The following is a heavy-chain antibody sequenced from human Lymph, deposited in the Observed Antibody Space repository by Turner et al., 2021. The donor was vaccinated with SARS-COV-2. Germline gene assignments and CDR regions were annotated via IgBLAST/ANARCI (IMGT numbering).Heavy chain of an antibody. CDR1: GGSISRYY. V-gene: IGHV4-59*01. CDR3: ARGFDY. CDR2: IYYSGST. Sequence: QVQLQESGPGLVTPSETLSLTCTVSGGSISRYYWSWILQPPGKGLEWIGYIYYSGSTNYNASLKSRVTISVDTSKNQVSLNLSFVTAADTAVYYCARGFDYWGQGTLVTVSS. J-gene: IGHJ4*02.